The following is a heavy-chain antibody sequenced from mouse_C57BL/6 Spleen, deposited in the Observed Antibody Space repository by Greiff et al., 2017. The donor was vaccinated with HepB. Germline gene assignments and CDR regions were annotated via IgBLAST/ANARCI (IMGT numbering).Heavy chain of an antibody. CDR3: ARSAEGFAY. J-gene: IGHJ3*01. CDR2: IDPSDSYT. CDR1: GYTFTSYW. Sequence: QVQLQQSGAELVKPGASVKLSCKASGYTFTSYWMQWVKQRPGHGLEWIGEIDPSDSYTNYNQKFKGKATLTVDTSSSTAYMQLSSLTSEDSAVYYCARSAEGFAYCG. V-gene: IGHV1-50*01.